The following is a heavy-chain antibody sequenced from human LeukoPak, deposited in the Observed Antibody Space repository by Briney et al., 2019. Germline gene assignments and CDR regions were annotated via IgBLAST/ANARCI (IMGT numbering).Heavy chain of an antibody. CDR1: GGSISSGGYY. J-gene: IGHJ4*02. D-gene: IGHD1-26*01. Sequence: PSETLSLTCTVSGGSISSGGYYWSWIRQHPGKGLEWIGYIYYSGSTYYNPSLKSRVTISVDTSKNQFSLKLSSVTAADTAVYCCARRLSGSYAFDYWGQGTLVTVSS. CDR2: IYYSGST. CDR3: ARRLSGSYAFDY. V-gene: IGHV4-31*03.